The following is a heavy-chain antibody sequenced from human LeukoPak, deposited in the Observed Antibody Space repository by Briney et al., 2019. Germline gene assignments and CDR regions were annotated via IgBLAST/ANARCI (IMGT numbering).Heavy chain of an antibody. Sequence: GGSLRLSCAASGFTFSSYGMHWVRQAPGKGLEWVAFIRYDGSNKYYADSVKGRFTISRDNSKNTLYLQMNSLRAEDTAVYYCAKVFGYSYGRQQDADYWGQGTLVTVSS. CDR2: IRYDGSNK. V-gene: IGHV3-30*02. CDR1: GFTFSSYG. D-gene: IGHD5-18*01. J-gene: IGHJ4*02. CDR3: AKVFGYSYGRQQDADY.